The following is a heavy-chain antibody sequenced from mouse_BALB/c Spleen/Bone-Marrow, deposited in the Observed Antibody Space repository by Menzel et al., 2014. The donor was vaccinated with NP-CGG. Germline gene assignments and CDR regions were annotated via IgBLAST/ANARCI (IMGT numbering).Heavy chain of an antibody. V-gene: IGHV2-6-5*01. CDR2: IWGGGST. CDR1: GFSLTDYG. Sequence: VQLQQSGPGLVEPSQSLSITCTVSGFSLTDYGVSWIRQPPGKGLEWLGVIWGGGSTYYNSALKSRLSISKDNSKSQVFLKMNSLQTDATAMYYCAKXXXXYYAMDYWGQGTSVTVSS. CDR3: AKXXXXYYAMDY. J-gene: IGHJ4*01.